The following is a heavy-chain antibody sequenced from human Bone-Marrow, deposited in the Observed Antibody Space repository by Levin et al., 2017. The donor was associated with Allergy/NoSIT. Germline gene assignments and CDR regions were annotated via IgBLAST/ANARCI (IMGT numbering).Heavy chain of an antibody. CDR3: AKDRGDIAVVGTASNHYYHGMDV. D-gene: IGHD6-19*01. CDR2: LNSDGSST. CDR1: GFTFSSYW. J-gene: IGHJ6*02. V-gene: IGHV3-74*03. Sequence: HPGGSLRLSCVASGFTFSSYWMHWVRQAPGKGLVWVSRLNSDGSSTLYVDSVKGRFTISRDNAKNTLYLHMSSLRAEDTAVYYCAKDRGDIAVVGTASNHYYHGMDVWGQGTTVTVSS.